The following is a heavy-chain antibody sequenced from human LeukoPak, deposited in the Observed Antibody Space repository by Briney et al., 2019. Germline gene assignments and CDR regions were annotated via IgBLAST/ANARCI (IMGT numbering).Heavy chain of an antibody. CDR3: ARGRIAARPRHNWFDP. CDR2: IYHSGCT. V-gene: IGHV4-38-2*02. CDR1: GYSISSGYY. Sequence: SETLSLTCTVSGYSISSGYYWGWIRQPPGKGLEWIGSIYHSGCTYYNPSLKSRVTISVDTSKNQFSLKLSSVTAADTAVYYCARGRIAARPRHNWFDPWGQGTLVTVSS. D-gene: IGHD6-6*01. J-gene: IGHJ5*02.